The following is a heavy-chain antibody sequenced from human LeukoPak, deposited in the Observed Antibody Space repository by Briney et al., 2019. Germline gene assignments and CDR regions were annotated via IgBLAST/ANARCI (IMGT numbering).Heavy chain of an antibody. CDR3: AKFPGYYGSGSYSRAFDY. CDR1: GFTFSSYA. Sequence: GGSLRLSCAASGFTFSSYAMSWVRQAPGKGLEWVSAISGSGGSTYYADSVKGRFTISRDNSKNTLYPQMNSLRAEDTAVYYCAKFPGYYGSGSYSRAFDYWGQGTLVTVSS. V-gene: IGHV3-23*01. D-gene: IGHD3-10*01. CDR2: ISGSGGST. J-gene: IGHJ4*02.